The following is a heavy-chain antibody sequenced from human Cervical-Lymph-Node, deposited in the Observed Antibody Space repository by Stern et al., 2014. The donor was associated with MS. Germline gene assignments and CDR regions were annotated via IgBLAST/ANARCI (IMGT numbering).Heavy chain of an antibody. CDR2: INHSGST. V-gene: IGHV4-34*01. CDR1: GGSFSGYY. CDR3: ARGYSSSWNYFDY. J-gene: IGHJ4*02. D-gene: IGHD6-6*01. Sequence: QVQLQQWGAGLLKPSETLSLTCAVYGGSFSGYYWSWIRQPPGKGLEWIGEINHSGSTNYNPSLKSRVTISVDTSKNQFSLKLSSVTAADTAVYYCARGYSSSWNYFDYWGQGTLVTVSS.